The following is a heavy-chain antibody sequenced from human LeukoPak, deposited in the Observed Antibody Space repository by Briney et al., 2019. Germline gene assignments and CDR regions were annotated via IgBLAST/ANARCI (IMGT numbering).Heavy chain of an antibody. V-gene: IGHV1-18*01. J-gene: IGHJ6*03. CDR3: ARERIQLWLRAVGCYMDV. D-gene: IGHD5-18*01. Sequence: GASVKVSCKASGYTFTSYGISWVRQAPGQGLEWMGWISAYNGNTNYAQKLQGRVTMTADTSTSTAYMELRSLRSDDTAVYYCARERIQLWLRAVGCYMDVWGKGTTVTVSS. CDR2: ISAYNGNT. CDR1: GYTFTSYG.